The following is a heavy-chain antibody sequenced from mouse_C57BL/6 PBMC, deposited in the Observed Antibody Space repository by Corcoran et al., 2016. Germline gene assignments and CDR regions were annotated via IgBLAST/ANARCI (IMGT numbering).Heavy chain of an antibody. CDR2: IYPGDGDT. V-gene: IGHV1-80*01. CDR1: GYALRSYW. D-gene: IGHD2-2*01. Sequence: QVQLQQSEAELVKHGASVKISCKASGYALRSYWMNWVKQRPGKGLEWIGQIYPGDGDTNYNGKFKGKATLTADKSSSTAYMQLSSLTSEDSAVYFCARGGSTMVTTFDYWGQGTTLTVSS. CDR3: ARGGSTMVTTFDY. J-gene: IGHJ2*01.